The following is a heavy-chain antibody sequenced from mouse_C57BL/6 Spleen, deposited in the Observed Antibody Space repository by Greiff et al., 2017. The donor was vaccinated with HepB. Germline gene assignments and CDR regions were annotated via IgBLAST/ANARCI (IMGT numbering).Heavy chain of an antibody. CDR2: IWTGGGT. CDR1: GFSFTSYA. V-gene: IGHV2-9-1*01. Sequence: VKLQESGPGLVAPSQSLSITCTVSGFSFTSYAISWVRQPPGKGLEWLGVIWTGGGTNYNSALKSRLSISKDNSKSQVFLNMNSLQTDDTARYYCARLYGNYVWYFDVWGTGTTVTVSS. D-gene: IGHD2-1*01. J-gene: IGHJ1*03. CDR3: ARLYGNYVWYFDV.